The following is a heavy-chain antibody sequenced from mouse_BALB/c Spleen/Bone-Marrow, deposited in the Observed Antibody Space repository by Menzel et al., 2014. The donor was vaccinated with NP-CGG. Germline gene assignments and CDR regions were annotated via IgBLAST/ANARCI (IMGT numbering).Heavy chain of an antibody. V-gene: IGHV1-7*01. CDR2: INPSTGYT. J-gene: IGHJ3*01. CDR3: ARSNYPAWFAY. Sequence: VKVVESGAELAKPGASVKMSCKASGYTFXSYWMHWVKQRPGQGLEWIGYINPSTGYTEYNQKFKDKATLTADKSSSTAYMQLSSLTSEDSAVYYCARSNYPAWFAYWGQGTLVTVSA. CDR1: GYTFXSYW. D-gene: IGHD2-5*01.